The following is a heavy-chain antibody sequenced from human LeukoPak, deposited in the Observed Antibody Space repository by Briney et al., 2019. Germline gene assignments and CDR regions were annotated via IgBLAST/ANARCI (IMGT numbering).Heavy chain of an antibody. CDR1: GDSITSGSYY. D-gene: IGHD6-13*01. J-gene: IGHJ6*02. CDR2: IYYSGNT. Sequence: SETLSLTCTVSGDSITSGSYYWGWIRQPPGRGLEWIGSIYYSGNTYYNPSLKSRVTISVDTSNNEFSLRLTSVTAADTAVYYCARDEGSPAAAGNYYYGMDVWGQGTTVTVSS. V-gene: IGHV4-39*07. CDR3: ARDEGSPAAAGNYYYGMDV.